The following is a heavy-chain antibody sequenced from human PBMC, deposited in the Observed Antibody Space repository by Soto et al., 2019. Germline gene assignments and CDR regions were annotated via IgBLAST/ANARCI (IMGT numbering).Heavy chain of an antibody. J-gene: IGHJ3*02. D-gene: IGHD3-22*01. CDR1: GDSVSSNSAA. Sequence: SQTLSLTCAISGDSVSSNSAAWNWIRQSPSRGLEWLGRTYYRSKWYNDYAVSVKSRITINPDTSKNQFSLQLNSVTPEDTAVYSCARDQGYYYDSSGYYRFGAFDIWGQGTMVTVSS. CDR2: TYYRSKWYN. V-gene: IGHV6-1*01. CDR3: ARDQGYYYDSSGYYRFGAFDI.